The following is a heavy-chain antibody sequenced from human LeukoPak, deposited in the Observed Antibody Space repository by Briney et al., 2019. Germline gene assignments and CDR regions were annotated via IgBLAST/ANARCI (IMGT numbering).Heavy chain of an antibody. D-gene: IGHD1-26*01. CDR1: GDSISSGSYY. J-gene: IGHJ5*02. CDR3: ARDLGGSYSSETWFDP. CDR2: IYSSGRT. V-gene: IGHV4-61*02. Sequence: SETLSLTCTVSGDSISSGSYYWSWIRQPAGEGLEWIGRIYSSGRTHYSPSLKSRVAISVDASKNRFSLRLSSVTAADTAVYYCARDLGGSYSSETWFDPWGQGTLVTVSS.